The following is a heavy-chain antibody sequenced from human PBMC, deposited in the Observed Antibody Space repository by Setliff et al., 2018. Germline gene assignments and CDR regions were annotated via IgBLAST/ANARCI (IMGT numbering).Heavy chain of an antibody. CDR2: ISAYNGNT. Sequence: GASVKVSCKASGYTFTSYGISWVRQAPGQGLDWMGWISAYNGNTNYVQKLQGRVTLTTDTPTSTAYMELRGLISDDTAVYYCARSPPNRGSGSGWYGDFWGQGTLVTVSS. CDR1: GYTFTSYG. D-gene: IGHD6-19*01. J-gene: IGHJ4*02. V-gene: IGHV1-18*01. CDR3: ARSPPNRGSGSGWYGDF.